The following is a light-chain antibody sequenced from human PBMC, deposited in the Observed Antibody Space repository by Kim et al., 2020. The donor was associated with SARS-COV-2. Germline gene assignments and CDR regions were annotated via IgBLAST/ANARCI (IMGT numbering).Light chain of an antibody. J-gene: IGLJ2*01. CDR1: SSDIGGYNY. V-gene: IGLV2-8*01. CDR2: EVS. CDR3: SSYAGSNIVV. Sequence: GQSITISCTGSSSDIGGYNYVSWYQQHPGKAPKLMIYEVSERPSGVPVRFSGSKSGNTASLTVSGLQAEDEAGYYCSSYAGSNIVVFGGGTQLTVL.